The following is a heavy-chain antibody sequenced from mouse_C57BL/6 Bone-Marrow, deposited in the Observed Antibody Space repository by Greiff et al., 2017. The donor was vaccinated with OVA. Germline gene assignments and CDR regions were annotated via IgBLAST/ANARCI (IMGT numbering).Heavy chain of an antibody. Sequence: EVKLMESGGGLVQPGGSLSLSCAASGFTFTDYYMSWVRQPPGKALEWLGFIRNKANGYTTEYSASVKGRFTISRDNSQSIRYLQMNALGAEDSATYYCARYDMDYWGQGTSVTVSS. V-gene: IGHV7-3*01. CDR2: IRNKANGYTT. CDR3: ARYDMDY. CDR1: GFTFTDYY. J-gene: IGHJ4*01.